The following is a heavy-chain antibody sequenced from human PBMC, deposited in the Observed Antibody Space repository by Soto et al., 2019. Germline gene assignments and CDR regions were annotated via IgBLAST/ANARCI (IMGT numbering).Heavy chain of an antibody. CDR3: TTDRIGRFLGFDY. J-gene: IGHJ4*02. V-gene: IGHV3-15*01. CDR1: GFTFSNAW. CDR2: IKSKTDGGTT. Sequence: EVQLVESGGGLVKPGGSLRLSCAASGFTFSNAWMSWVRQAPGKGLEGVGRIKSKTDGGTTDYAAPVKGRFTISRDDSKNTLYLQMNRLKTEDTAVYYCTTDRIGRFLGFDYWGQGTLVTVSS. D-gene: IGHD3-3*01.